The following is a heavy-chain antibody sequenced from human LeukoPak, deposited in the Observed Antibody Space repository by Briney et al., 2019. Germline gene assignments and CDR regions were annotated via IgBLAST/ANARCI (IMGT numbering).Heavy chain of an antibody. CDR3: ARGVRYYDYVWGSYLDYYYYYMDV. CDR1: GGSFSGCY. D-gene: IGHD3-16*02. J-gene: IGHJ6*03. Sequence: SETLSLTCAVYGGSFSGCYWSWIRQPPGKGLEWIGEINHSGSTNYNPSLKSRVTISVDTSKNQFSLKLSSVTAADTAVYYCARGVRYYDYVWGSYLDYYYYYMDVWGKGTTVTVSS. CDR2: INHSGST. V-gene: IGHV4-34*01.